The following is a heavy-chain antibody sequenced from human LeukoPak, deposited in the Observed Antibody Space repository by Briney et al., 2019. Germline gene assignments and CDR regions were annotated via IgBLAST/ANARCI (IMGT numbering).Heavy chain of an antibody. CDR3: AADPYYYGSGSYVFRFDP. D-gene: IGHD3-10*01. CDR2: IVVGSGNT. J-gene: IGHJ5*02. Sequence: SVKVSCKASGFTFTSSAVQCVRQARGQRLEWIGWIVVGSGNTNYAQKFQERVTITRDMSTSTAYMELSSLRSEDTAVYYCAADPYYYGSGSYVFRFDPWGQGTLVTVSS. V-gene: IGHV1-58*01. CDR1: GFTFTSSA.